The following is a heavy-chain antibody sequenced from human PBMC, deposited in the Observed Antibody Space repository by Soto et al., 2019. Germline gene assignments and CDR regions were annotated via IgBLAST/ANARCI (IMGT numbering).Heavy chain of an antibody. Sequence: ASVKVSCKASGGTFSSYAISWVRQAPRQGLEWMGGIIPILGTANYAQKFQGRVTITAGESTSTAYMELSSLRSEDTAVYYCARPYSSSDVYYYYGMDVWGQGTTVTVSS. V-gene: IGHV1-69*13. CDR2: IIPILGTA. CDR3: ARPYSSSDVYYYYGMDV. J-gene: IGHJ6*02. D-gene: IGHD6-6*01. CDR1: GGTFSSYA.